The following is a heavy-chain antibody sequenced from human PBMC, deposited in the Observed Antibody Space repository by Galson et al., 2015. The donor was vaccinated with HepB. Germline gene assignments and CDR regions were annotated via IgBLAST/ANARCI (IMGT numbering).Heavy chain of an antibody. Sequence: SVKVSCKASGYTFTSYYMHWVRQAPGQGLEWMGGIIPIFGTANYAQKFQGRVTITADESTSTAYMELSSLRSEDTAVHYCASHYYGSGYGSYWGQGTLVTVSS. CDR1: GYTFTSYY. D-gene: IGHD3-10*01. J-gene: IGHJ4*02. V-gene: IGHV1-69*13. CDR3: ASHYYGSGYGSY. CDR2: IIPIFGTA.